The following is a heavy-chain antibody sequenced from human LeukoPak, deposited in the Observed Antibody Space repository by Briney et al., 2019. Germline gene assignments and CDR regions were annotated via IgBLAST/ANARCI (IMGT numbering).Heavy chain of an antibody. CDR2: ISYDGSNK. V-gene: IGHV3-30*03. D-gene: IGHD3-22*01. Sequence: GGSLRLSCAASGFTFSSYGMHWVRQAPGKGLEWVAVISYDGSNKYYADSVKGRFTISRDNAKNSLYLQMNSLRAEDTAVYYCAGGPYYYDSSGSHHLDIWGQGTMVTVSS. CDR1: GFTFSSYG. CDR3: AGGPYYYDSSGSHHLDI. J-gene: IGHJ3*02.